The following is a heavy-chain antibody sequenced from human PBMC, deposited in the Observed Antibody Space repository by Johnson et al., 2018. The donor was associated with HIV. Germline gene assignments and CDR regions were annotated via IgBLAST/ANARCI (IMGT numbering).Heavy chain of an antibody. V-gene: IGHV3-66*01. Sequence: VQLVESGGGLVQPGGSLRLSCAASGFTVSSNYMSWVRQAPGQGLEWVSVIYSGGSTYYADSVKGRCTISRDNSKNTLYLQMNSLRAEDTAVYYCAQGYYDILTVYYDAFDIWGQGTMVMVSS. J-gene: IGHJ3*02. CDR3: AQGYYDILTVYYDAFDI. CDR2: IYSGGST. D-gene: IGHD3-9*01. CDR1: GFTVSSNY.